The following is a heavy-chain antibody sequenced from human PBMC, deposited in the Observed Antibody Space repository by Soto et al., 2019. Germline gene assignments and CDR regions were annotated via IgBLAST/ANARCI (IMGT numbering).Heavy chain of an antibody. J-gene: IGHJ4*02. CDR3: ARGSHGDDFYS. CDR2: SIPILGIA. D-gene: IGHD5-12*01. Sequence: QVQLVQSGAEVKKPGSSVKVSCKASGGTFSSYTISWVRHAPGQALEWMGRSIPILGIANYAQKFQGRVNTTEYKSTSTAYMELSSLRSEDTAVYYCARGSHGDDFYSWGQGTLVTVSS. V-gene: IGHV1-69*02. CDR1: GGTFSSYT.